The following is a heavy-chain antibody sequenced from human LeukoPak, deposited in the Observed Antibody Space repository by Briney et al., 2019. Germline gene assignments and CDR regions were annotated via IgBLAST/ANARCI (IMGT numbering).Heavy chain of an antibody. J-gene: IGHJ4*02. Sequence: SETLSLTCAVYGGSFSGYYWSWIRQPPGKGLECIGEINHRVNTNYNPSLKSRVTISVDTSKKQFRLMLSSVTAADPAVYYCARYALAGCSSTSCYRTTPRGGYYFDYWGQGTLGTVSS. D-gene: IGHD2-2*01. CDR1: GGSFSGYY. V-gene: IGHV4-34*01. CDR3: ARYALAGCSSTSCYRTTPRGGYYFDY. CDR2: INHRVNT.